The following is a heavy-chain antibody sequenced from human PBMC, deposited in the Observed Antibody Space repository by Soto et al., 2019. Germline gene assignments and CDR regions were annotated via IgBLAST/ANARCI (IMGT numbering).Heavy chain of an antibody. CDR1: GYTFTSYS. J-gene: IGHJ6*02. CDR2: VSAYNGNT. V-gene: IGHV1-18*04. D-gene: IGHD2-2*01. Sequence: ASVKVSCKASGYTFTSYSITWERQAPGQGLEWMGWVSAYNGNTNYAQKLQGRVTMTTDTSTSTAYMELSSLRSEDTAVYYCASEYCSSTSCDLNYYGMDVWGQGTTVTV. CDR3: ASEYCSSTSCDLNYYGMDV.